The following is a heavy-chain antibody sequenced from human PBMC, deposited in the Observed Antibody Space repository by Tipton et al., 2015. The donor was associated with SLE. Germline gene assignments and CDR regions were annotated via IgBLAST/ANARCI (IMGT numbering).Heavy chain of an antibody. Sequence: GSLRLSCAASGFTFRNYGMHWVRQAPGKGLEWLTFIQNDGSNTYYADSVKGRFTISRDNSKNTVYLQMNSLRAEDTAVYYCANSRFVPEAYWGQGTLVTVSS. J-gene: IGHJ4*02. V-gene: IGHV3-30*02. CDR1: GFTFRNYG. CDR3: ANSRFVPEAY. CDR2: IQNDGSNT. D-gene: IGHD3-3*01.